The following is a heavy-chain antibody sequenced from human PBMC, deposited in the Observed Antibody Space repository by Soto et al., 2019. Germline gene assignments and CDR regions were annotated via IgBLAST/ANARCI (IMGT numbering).Heavy chain of an antibody. V-gene: IGHV4-39*01. CDR2: IYYSGST. CDR1: GGSISSSNYY. J-gene: IGHJ4*02. CDR3: ARSSSGRYFDY. Sequence: SETLSLTCTVSGGSISSSNYYWGWIRQPPGKGLEWIGSIYYSGSTYYNPSLKSRVTISVDTSKNQFSLKLSSVTAADTAVYYCARSSSGRYFDYWGQGTLVTVS. D-gene: IGHD1-26*01.